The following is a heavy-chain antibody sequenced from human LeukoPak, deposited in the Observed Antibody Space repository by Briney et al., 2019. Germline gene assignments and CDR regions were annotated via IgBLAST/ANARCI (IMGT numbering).Heavy chain of an antibody. J-gene: IGHJ4*02. D-gene: IGHD6-19*01. CDR3: ARDCCNSAWYND. CDR2: ISGGGGST. CDR1: GFTFSSYA. Sequence: PGGSLRLSCAASGFTFSSYAMAWVRQAPGKGLEWVSTISGGGGSTYYADSVKGRFTISRDNSKNTLYLQMNSLRAEDTAVYYCARDCCNSAWYNDWGQGTLVTVSS. V-gene: IGHV3-23*01.